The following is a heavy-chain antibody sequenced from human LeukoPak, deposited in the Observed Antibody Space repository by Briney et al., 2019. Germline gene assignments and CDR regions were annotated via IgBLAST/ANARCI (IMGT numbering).Heavy chain of an antibody. J-gene: IGHJ4*02. D-gene: IGHD2-21*01. CDR3: ASASPYSRDYFDY. Sequence: SETLSLTCTGPGGSISSYYWSWIRQPPGKGLEGSGYIYYSGSTNYNPSLKSRVTISVDTSKNQFSLKLSSVTAADTAVYYCASASPYSRDYFDYWGQGTLVTVSS. CDR1: GGSISSYY. V-gene: IGHV4-59*08. CDR2: IYYSGST.